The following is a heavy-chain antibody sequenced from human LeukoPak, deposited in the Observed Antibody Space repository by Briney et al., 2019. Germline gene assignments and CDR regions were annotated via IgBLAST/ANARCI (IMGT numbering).Heavy chain of an antibody. CDR2: IYTSGST. D-gene: IGHD3-10*01. V-gene: IGHV4-4*07. J-gene: IGHJ6*03. CDR1: GGSISGYY. Sequence: ASETLSLTCTVSGGSISGYYWSWIRQPAGKGLEWIGRIYTSGSTNYNPSLKSRVTMSVDTSKNQFSLKLSSVTAADTAVYYCARAVGSGSFQTYYYYMDVWGKGTTVTISS. CDR3: ARAVGSGSFQTYYYYMDV.